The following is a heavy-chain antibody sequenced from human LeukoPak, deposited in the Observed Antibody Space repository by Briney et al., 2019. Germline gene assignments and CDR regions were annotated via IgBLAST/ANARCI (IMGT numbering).Heavy chain of an antibody. CDR2: IYYSGST. CDR1: GGSISSYY. CDR3: ARHYGNFGHDNWFDP. Sequence: SETLSLTCTVSGGSISSYYWSWIRQPPGKGLEWIGYIYYSGSTNYNPSLKSRVTISVDTSKNQFSLKLSSVTAADTAVYYCARHYGNFGHDNWFDPWGQGTLVTVSS. V-gene: IGHV4-59*08. J-gene: IGHJ5*02. D-gene: IGHD4-17*01.